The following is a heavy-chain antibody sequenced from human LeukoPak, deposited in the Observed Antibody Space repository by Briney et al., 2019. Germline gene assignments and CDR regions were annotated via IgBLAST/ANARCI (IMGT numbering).Heavy chain of an antibody. V-gene: IGHV3-48*01. D-gene: IGHD3-22*01. CDR2: ISSSISTI. CDR3: ARGAYYYED. CDR1: GFTFSTSG. Sequence: GGSLRLSCAASGFTFSTSGMHWVRQAPGKGLEWISYISSSISTIYYADSVKGRFTISRDNAKNSLYLQMNSLRAEDTAVYYCARGAYYYEDWGQGTLVTVSS. J-gene: IGHJ4*02.